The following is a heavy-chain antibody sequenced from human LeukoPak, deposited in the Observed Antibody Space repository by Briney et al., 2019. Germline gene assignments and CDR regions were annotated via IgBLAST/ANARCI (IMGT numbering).Heavy chain of an antibody. CDR2: IPYDGSNK. V-gene: IGHV3-30*18. D-gene: IGHD3-10*01. Sequence: GGSLRLSCAASGFTFSSYGMHWVRQAPGKGLEWVAVIPYDGSNKYYADSVKGQFTISRDNSKNTLYLQMNSLRAEDTAVYYCANAEVERMVRGVINLRRFDYWGQGTLVTVSS. J-gene: IGHJ4*02. CDR1: GFTFSSYG. CDR3: ANAEVERMVRGVINLRRFDY.